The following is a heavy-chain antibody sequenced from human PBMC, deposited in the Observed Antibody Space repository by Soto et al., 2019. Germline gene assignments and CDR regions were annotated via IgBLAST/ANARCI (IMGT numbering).Heavy chain of an antibody. V-gene: IGHV3-30*18. CDR1: GFTFRSYG. J-gene: IGHJ4*02. CDR3: AKDREDTAMIFDS. Sequence: QVQLVESGGGVVQPGRSLRLSCAASGFTFRSYGMHWVRQVPGKGLEWVAVITHDGNTQYYADSVKGRFTISRDNSKNTLYLQMKSLRAEDTAAYSCAKDREDTAMIFDSWGQGTLVTVSS. CDR2: ITHDGNTQ. D-gene: IGHD5-18*01.